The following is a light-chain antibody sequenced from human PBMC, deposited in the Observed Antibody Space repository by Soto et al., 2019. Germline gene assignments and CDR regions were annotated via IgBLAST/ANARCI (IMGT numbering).Light chain of an antibody. CDR3: CSYAGSYTSWV. CDR2: DVS. J-gene: IGLJ3*02. V-gene: IGLV2-11*01. CDR1: SSDVGGYNY. Sequence: QSVLTQPRSVSGSPGQSVTISCTGTSSDVGGYNYVSWYQQHPGKAPKLMIYDVSKRPSGVPDRFSGSKSGNTASLTISGLQAEDEPDSSCCSYAGSYTSWVFGGGTQLTV.